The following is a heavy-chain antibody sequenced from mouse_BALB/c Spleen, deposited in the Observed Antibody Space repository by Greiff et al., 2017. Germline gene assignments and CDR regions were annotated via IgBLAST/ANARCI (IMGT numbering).Heavy chain of an antibody. Sequence: EVQGVESGAELVKPGASVKLSCTASGFNIKDTYMHWVKQRPEQGLEWIGRIDPANGNTKYDPKFQGKATITADTSSNTAYLQLSSLTSEDTAVYYCARGLGYYAMDYWGQGTSVTVSS. J-gene: IGHJ4*01. CDR3: ARGLGYYAMDY. CDR2: IDPANGNT. CDR1: GFNIKDTY. V-gene: IGHV14-3*02.